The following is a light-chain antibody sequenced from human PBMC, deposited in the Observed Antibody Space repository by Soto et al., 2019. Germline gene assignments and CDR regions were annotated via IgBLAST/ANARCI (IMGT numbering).Light chain of an antibody. J-gene: IGKJ4*01. CDR1: QSVSCN. CDR2: GAS. V-gene: IGKV3-15*01. Sequence: EIVMTQSPATLSVSPGERATLSCRARQSVSCNLAWYQQKPGQAPRLLIYGASTRATGIPARFSGSGSGTELTLTISSLQSEDFAVYYCQQYNNWPPGTFGGGTKVEIK. CDR3: QQYNNWPPGT.